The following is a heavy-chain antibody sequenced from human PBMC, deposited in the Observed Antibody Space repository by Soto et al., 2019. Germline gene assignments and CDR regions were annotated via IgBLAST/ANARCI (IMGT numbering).Heavy chain of an antibody. J-gene: IGHJ4*02. CDR3: ARESYSGYHSYDY. CDR1: CYSISIGCF. Sequence: TSETLSLSCAVSCYSISIGCFWGLIRQPPGKGLEWIANMYHDGNTHYNPSLKSRVTMSVDTSKNQFSLKLNSVTAADTAVYYCARESYSGYHSYDYWGQGVLVTVSS. D-gene: IGHD5-12*01. V-gene: IGHV4-38-2*02. CDR2: MYHDGNT.